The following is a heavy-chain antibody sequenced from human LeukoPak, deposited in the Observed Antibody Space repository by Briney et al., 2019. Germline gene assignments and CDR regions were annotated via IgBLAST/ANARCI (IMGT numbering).Heavy chain of an antibody. CDR1: GFTFSSYE. CDR2: ISSSGSTI. D-gene: IGHD6-13*01. V-gene: IGHV3-48*03. J-gene: IGHJ4*02. Sequence: AGGSLRLSCAASGFTFSSYEMNWVRQAPGKGLEWVSYISSSGSTIYYADSVKGRFTISRDNSRNTLYLQMNSLRAEDTAVYYCARDQGHSGDFDYGGQGTLVTVSS. CDR3: ARDQGHSGDFDY.